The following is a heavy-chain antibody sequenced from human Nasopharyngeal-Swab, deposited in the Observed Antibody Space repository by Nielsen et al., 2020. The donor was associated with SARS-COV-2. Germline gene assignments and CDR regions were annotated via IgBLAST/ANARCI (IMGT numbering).Heavy chain of an antibody. CDR3: ATDSHHYYDMDV. CDR1: GGTFSSYA. D-gene: IGHD2-15*01. CDR2: IIPIFGTA. Sequence: SVKVSCKASGGTFSSYAISWVRQAPGQGLEWMGGIIPIFGTANYAQKFQGRVTITADESTSTAYMELSSLRSEDTAVYYCATDSHHYYDMDVWGQGTTVTVSS. J-gene: IGHJ6*02. V-gene: IGHV1-69*13.